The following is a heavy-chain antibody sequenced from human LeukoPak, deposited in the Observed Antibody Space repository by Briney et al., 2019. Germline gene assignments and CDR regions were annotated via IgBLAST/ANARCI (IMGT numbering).Heavy chain of an antibody. CDR2: INPNSGGT. D-gene: IGHD2-2*01. V-gene: IGHV1-2*02. CDR1: GYTFTGYY. J-gene: IGHJ4*02. Sequence: ASVKVSCKASGYTFTGYYMHWVRQAPGQGLEWMGWINPNSGGTNYAQKFQGRVTMTRDTSISTAYMELSRLRSDDTAVYYCARDLQVIPYEHVYFDYWGQRTLVTVSS. CDR3: ARDLQVIPYEHVYFDY.